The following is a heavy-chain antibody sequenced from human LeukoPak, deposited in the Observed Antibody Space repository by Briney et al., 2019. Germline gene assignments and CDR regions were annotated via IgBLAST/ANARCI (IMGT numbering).Heavy chain of an antibody. J-gene: IGHJ4*02. Sequence: SETLSLTCTVSGGSIGSYYWNWIRQAPGKGLEWIGYIHYSGSTNHNSSLKSRVTISVDTSKNQYSLKLNSVTAADTAVYYCARDGVAGGFDFWGQGTLVTVSS. CDR2: IHYSGST. V-gene: IGHV4-59*01. CDR1: GGSIGSYY. D-gene: IGHD6-19*01. CDR3: ARDGVAGGFDF.